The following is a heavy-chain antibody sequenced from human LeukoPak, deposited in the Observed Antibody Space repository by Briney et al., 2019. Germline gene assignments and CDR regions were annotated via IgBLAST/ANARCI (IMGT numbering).Heavy chain of an antibody. V-gene: IGHV3-7*01. CDR3: AREPVVGYDFWSGYYTGEDDY. CDR1: GFTFSRYW. Sequence: GGSLRLSCAASGFTFSRYWLSWVRPAPGKGLDWLANIKKDGSEKYYVDSVKGRFTISGDNAKNSLYLQMNSLRSEDTAVYYCAREPVVGYDFWSGYYTGEDDYWGQGTLVTVS. J-gene: IGHJ4*02. CDR2: IKKDGSEK. D-gene: IGHD3-3*01.